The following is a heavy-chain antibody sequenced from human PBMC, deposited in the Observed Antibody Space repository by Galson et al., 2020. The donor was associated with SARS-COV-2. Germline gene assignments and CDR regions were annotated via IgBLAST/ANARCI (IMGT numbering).Heavy chain of an antibody. J-gene: IGHJ4*02. CDR2: IRNDGTNN. CDR1: GFTFSGYG. V-gene: IGHV3-30*02. D-gene: IGHD6-6*01. Sequence: GSLRLSCEAYGFTFSGYGIHWVRQAPGKGLEWVALIRNDGTNNYYADSVEGRFTISRDNSKNTVYLQMNSLRAVDTAVYYCARDNLYSSSPNFDYWCQGTLVSVSS. CDR3: ARDNLYSSSPNFDY.